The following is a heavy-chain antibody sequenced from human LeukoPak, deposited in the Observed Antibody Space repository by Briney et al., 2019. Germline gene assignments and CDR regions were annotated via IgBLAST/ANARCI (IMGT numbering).Heavy chain of an antibody. V-gene: IGHV1-18*01. CDR3: ARIGIAARPGQYYYYYYGMDV. J-gene: IGHJ6*02. Sequence: ASVKVSCKASGHTFTSYDISWVRQAPGQGLEWMGWISAYNGNTNYAQKLQGRVTMTTDTSTSTAYMELRSLRSDDTAVYYCARIGIAARPGQYYYYYYGMDVWGQGTTVTVSS. CDR1: GHTFTSYD. CDR2: ISAYNGNT. D-gene: IGHD6-6*01.